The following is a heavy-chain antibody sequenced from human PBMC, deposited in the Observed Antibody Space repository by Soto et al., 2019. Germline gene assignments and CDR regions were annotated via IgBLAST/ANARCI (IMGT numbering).Heavy chain of an antibody. CDR2: IYDSGST. CDR3: ARHADYHSGTFDN. Sequence: SETLSLTCSVSGGSFSRSTYDWGWIRQPPGKGLEWIGTIYDSGSTYYNPSLKSRVTISFDTSKNQFTLRVVFATAADTAVYYCARHADYHSGTFDNWGQGTLVTVSS. CDR1: GGSFSRSTYD. J-gene: IGHJ4*02. V-gene: IGHV4-39*01. D-gene: IGHD6-19*01.